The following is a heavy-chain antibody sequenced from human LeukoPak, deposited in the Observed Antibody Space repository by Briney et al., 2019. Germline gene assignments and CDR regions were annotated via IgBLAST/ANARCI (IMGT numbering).Heavy chain of an antibody. CDR3: ARDVDGSGSYWTLSGHYYYGMDV. CDR2: ISSSSSYI. D-gene: IGHD3-10*01. V-gene: IGHV3-21*01. J-gene: IGHJ6*02. CDR1: GFTFDDFA. Sequence: PGGSLRLSCAASGFTFDDFAMTWVRHAPGKGLEWVSSISSSSSYIYYADSLKGRFTISRDNAKNSLYLQMNSLRAEVTAVYYCARDVDGSGSYWTLSGHYYYGMDVWGQGTTVTVSS.